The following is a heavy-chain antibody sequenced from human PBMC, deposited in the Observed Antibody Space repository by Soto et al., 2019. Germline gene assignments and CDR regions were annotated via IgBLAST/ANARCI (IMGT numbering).Heavy chain of an antibody. CDR3: LKDAHNGSIDD. D-gene: IGHD3-10*01. J-gene: IGHJ4*02. CDR1: GFRFEQYV. V-gene: IGHV3-9*01. Sequence: VQVVASGGGLVQPGRSLRLSCAVSGFRFEQYVMHWVRQGPGKGLECVSTVSPTGDTVAYADSVEGRFTVSRDNAKNSLYLQMNSIKVDDTAFDYCLKDAHNGSIDDWGQGTVVTVSS. CDR2: VSPTGDTV.